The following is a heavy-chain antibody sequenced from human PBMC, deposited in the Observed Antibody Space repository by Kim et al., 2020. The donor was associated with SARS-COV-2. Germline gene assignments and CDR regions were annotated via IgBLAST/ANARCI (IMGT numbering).Heavy chain of an antibody. Sequence: SETLSLTCTVSGGSISSYYWSWIRQPAGKGLEWIGRIYTSGSTNYNPSLKSRVTMSVDTSKNQFSLKLSSVTAADTAVYYCARDGGKYYDFWSGYTRGLYAFDIWGQGTMVTVSS. CDR2: IYTSGST. V-gene: IGHV4-4*07. D-gene: IGHD3-3*01. CDR1: GGSISSYY. J-gene: IGHJ3*02. CDR3: ARDGGKYYDFWSGYTRGLYAFDI.